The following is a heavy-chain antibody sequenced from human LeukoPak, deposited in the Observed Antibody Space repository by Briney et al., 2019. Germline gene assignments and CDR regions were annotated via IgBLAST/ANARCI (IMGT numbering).Heavy chain of an antibody. Sequence: GGSLRLSCAASGFPFSSYGMHWVRQAPGKGLEWVAVISYDGSNKYYADSVKGRFTISRDNSKNTLYLQMNSLRAEDTAVYYCAKFGEDLREYYDSDPDAFDIWGQGTMVTVSS. CDR3: AKFGEDLREYYDSDPDAFDI. CDR2: ISYDGSNK. CDR1: GFPFSSYG. V-gene: IGHV3-30*18. D-gene: IGHD3-22*01. J-gene: IGHJ3*02.